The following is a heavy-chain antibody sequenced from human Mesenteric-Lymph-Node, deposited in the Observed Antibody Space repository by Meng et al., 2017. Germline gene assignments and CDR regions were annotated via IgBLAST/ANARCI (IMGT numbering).Heavy chain of an antibody. J-gene: IGHJ4*02. D-gene: IGHD4-17*01. V-gene: IGHV4-34*01. Sequence: QVQRQQWGAGLLKPSETLSLTCAVYGGSFSGYYWSWIRQPPGKGLEWIGEINHSGSTNYNPSLKSRVTISVDTSKNQFSLKLSSVTAADTAVYYCARGRGYGDYGSLYWGQGTLVTVSS. CDR2: INHSGST. CDR3: ARGRGYGDYGSLY. CDR1: GGSFSGYY.